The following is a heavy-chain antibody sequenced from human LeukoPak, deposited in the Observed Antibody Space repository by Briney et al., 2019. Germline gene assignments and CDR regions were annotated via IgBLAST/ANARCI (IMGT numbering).Heavy chain of an antibody. D-gene: IGHD7-27*01. J-gene: IGHJ3*01. CDR2: INPNSGGT. Sequence: ASVKVSCKASGYTFTGYYVHWVRQAPGQGLEWMGWINPNSGGTNYAQKFQGRVTMTRDTSISTAYMELTSLRSDDTAVYYCARELGRNAFDVWGQGTMVTVSS. V-gene: IGHV1-2*02. CDR3: ARELGRNAFDV. CDR1: GYTFTGYY.